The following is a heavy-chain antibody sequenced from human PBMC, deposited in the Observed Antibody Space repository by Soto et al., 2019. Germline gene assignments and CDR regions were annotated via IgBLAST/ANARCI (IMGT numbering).Heavy chain of an antibody. CDR1: GGSISSGDYY. CDR2: IYYSGST. CDR3: ARFITMVRGVGNWFDP. J-gene: IGHJ5*02. Sequence: QVQLQESGPGLVKPSQTLSLTCTVSGGSISSGDYYWSWIRQPPGKGLEWIGYIYYSGSTYYNPSLKSRVTISVDTSKNQFSLKLSSVTAADTAVYYCARFITMVRGVGNWFDPWGQGTLVTVSS. V-gene: IGHV4-30-4*01. D-gene: IGHD3-10*01.